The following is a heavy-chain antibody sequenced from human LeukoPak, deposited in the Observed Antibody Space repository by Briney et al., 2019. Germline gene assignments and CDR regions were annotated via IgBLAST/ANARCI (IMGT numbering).Heavy chain of an antibody. J-gene: IGHJ3*02. CDR3: AVSTRGYSYGYLNAFDI. V-gene: IGHV3-20*01. D-gene: IGHD5-18*01. Sequence: PGGSLRLSCAASGFTFDDYGMSWVRQAPGKGLEWVSGINWNGGSTGYADSVKGRFTISRDNAKNSLYLQMNSLRAEDTALYHCAVSTRGYSYGYLNAFDIWGQGTMVTVSS. CDR2: INWNGGST. CDR1: GFTFDDYG.